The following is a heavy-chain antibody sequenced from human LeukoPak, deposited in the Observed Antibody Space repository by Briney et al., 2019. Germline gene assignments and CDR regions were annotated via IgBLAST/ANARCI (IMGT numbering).Heavy chain of an antibody. Sequence: GGSLRLSCAASGFTFSNYAMIWVRQAPGKGLEWVAVISYDGKNMYYADSVKGRFTISRDNSQNTLYLQMNSLRVEDTGVYYCASYDILTGYHSPFDYWGQGSLVTVSS. CDR3: ASYDILTGYHSPFDY. J-gene: IGHJ4*02. CDR2: ISYDGKNM. V-gene: IGHV3-30*03. CDR1: GFTFSNYA. D-gene: IGHD3-9*01.